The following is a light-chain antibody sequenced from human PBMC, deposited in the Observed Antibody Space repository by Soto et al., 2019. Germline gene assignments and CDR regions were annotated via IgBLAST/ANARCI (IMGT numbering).Light chain of an antibody. J-gene: IGKJ1*01. CDR1: QSVSSY. CDR2: DTS. V-gene: IGKV3-11*01. Sequence: EIVLTQSPATLSLSPGERATLSCRASQSVSSYLAWYQQKPGQAPRLLMYDTSNRATGIPARFSGSGSGTDFTLTISSLQSEDVAVYYCQQYNNWPPGTFGQGTKVEIK. CDR3: QQYNNWPPGT.